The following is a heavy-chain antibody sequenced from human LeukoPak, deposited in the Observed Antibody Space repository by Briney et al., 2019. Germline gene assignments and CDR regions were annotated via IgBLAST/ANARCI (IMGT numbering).Heavy chain of an antibody. CDR2: ISSSSSTI. CDR3: ARRLDP. V-gene: IGHV3-48*04. J-gene: IGHJ5*02. Sequence: PGRSLRLSCAASGFTFSSYGMHWVRQAPGKGLEWVSYISSSSSTIYYADSVKGRFTISRDNAKNSLYLQMNSLRAEDTAVYYCARRLDPWGQGTLVTVSS. CDR1: GFTFSSYG.